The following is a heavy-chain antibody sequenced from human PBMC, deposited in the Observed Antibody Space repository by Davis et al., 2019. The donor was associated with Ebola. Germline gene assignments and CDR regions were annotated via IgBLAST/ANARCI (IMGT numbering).Heavy chain of an antibody. CDR3: AKSHCSGGSCPYYFDF. D-gene: IGHD2-15*01. J-gene: IGHJ4*02. CDR2: IGTAGDT. CDR1: GFTFSNYD. Sequence: GRSLKISCEASGFTFSNYDMHWVRQATGKGLEWVSAIGTAGDTYYPGSVKGRFTISRENAKNSLYLQMNSLRAGDTAVYYCAKSHCSGGSCPYYFDFWGQGTQVTVSS. V-gene: IGHV3-13*01.